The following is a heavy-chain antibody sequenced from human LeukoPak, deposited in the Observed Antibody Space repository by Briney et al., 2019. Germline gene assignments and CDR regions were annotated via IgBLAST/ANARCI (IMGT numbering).Heavy chain of an antibody. CDR1: GGAFSSYA. D-gene: IGHD2-2*02. J-gene: IGHJ5*02. Sequence: SVKVSCKASGGAFSSYAISWVRQAPGQGLEWMGGIIPIFGTANYAQKFQGRVTITTDESTSTAYMELSSLRSEDTAVYYCAPYCSSTSCYTQLEDWFDPWGQGTLVTVSS. CDR3: APYCSSTSCYTQLEDWFDP. CDR2: IIPIFGTA. V-gene: IGHV1-69*05.